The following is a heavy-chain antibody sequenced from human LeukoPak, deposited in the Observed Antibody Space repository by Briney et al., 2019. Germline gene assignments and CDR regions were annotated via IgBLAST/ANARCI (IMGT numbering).Heavy chain of an antibody. Sequence: SRTLSLTSAIPGDTVSSNSASWNWMRHSPPRGLEWLGRTYYMSRWYNDYAVSVQSRITINPDTSKNQFSLQLYSVTPEDTAVYCCARDLDGFEYWGQGTLVTVSS. CDR3: ARDLDGFEY. V-gene: IGHV6-1*01. CDR2: TYYMSRWYN. CDR1: GDTVSSNSAS. J-gene: IGHJ4*02.